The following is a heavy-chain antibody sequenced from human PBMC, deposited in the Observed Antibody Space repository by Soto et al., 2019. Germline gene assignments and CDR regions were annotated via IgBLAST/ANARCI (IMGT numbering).Heavy chain of an antibody. D-gene: IGHD6-13*01. J-gene: IGHJ1*01. Sequence: SETLSRTCSVSGASISSFNWNWVRQPAGKGPEWVGRLNIAGTINYNPSLKSRITMSRDTSKNQISLHLRSVTAADTAIYYCARDRGEYTSSWFWYSSHWGHVTPVTFST. CDR3: ARDRGEYTSSWFWYSSH. CDR1: GASISSFN. V-gene: IGHV4-4*07. CDR2: LNIAGTI.